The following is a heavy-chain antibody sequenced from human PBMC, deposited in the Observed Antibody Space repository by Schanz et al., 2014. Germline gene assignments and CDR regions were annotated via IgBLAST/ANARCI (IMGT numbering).Heavy chain of an antibody. CDR2: IYYRGST. J-gene: IGHJ3*02. CDR3: ARERDALDI. CDR1: GDSISSSGSY. V-gene: IGHV4-31*03. Sequence: QMQLQESGPGLVQPSETLSLTCTVSGDSISSSGSYWTWIRQHPGKGLEWIGYIYYRGSTYYNPSLKSRVTISTDMSRNQFSLRLKSVTAADTALYYCARERDALDIWGQGTMVIVSS.